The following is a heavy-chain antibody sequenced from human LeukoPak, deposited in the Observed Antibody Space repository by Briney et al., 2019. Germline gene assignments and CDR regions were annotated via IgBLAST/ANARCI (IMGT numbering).Heavy chain of an antibody. D-gene: IGHD6-13*01. CDR3: AKMGPAAAGIID. V-gene: IGHV4-38-2*02. CDR2: IYHSGST. Sequence: SETLSLTCTVSGYSISSGYYWGWIRQPPGKGLEWIGSIYHSGSTYYNPSLKGRVSISVDRSKNQFSLRLSSVTAADTAVYYCAKMGPAAAGIIDWGQGTLVTASS. J-gene: IGHJ4*02. CDR1: GYSISSGYY.